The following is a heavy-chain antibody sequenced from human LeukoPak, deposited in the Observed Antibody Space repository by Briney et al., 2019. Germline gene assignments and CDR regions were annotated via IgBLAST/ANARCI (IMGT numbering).Heavy chain of an antibody. CDR3: AREDSNWVFDY. CDR2: ISAYNGNT. Sequence: ASVKVSCKASGYTFTSYGISWVRQAPGQGLEWMGWISAYNGNTNYAQKLQGRVTMTRDTSTSTVYMELSSLRSEDTAVYYCAREDSNWVFDYWGQGTLVTVSS. V-gene: IGHV1-18*01. CDR1: GYTFTSYG. J-gene: IGHJ4*02. D-gene: IGHD1-1*01.